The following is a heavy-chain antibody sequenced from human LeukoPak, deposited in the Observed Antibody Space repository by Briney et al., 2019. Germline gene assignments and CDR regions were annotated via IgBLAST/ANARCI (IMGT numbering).Heavy chain of an antibody. CDR1: GFTFSSYA. D-gene: IGHD6-13*01. J-gene: IGHJ4*02. CDR3: AKGGSSSWYHHAFDY. Sequence: PGRSLRLSCAASGFTFSSYAMHWVRQAPGKGLEWVAVISYDGSNKYYADSVKGRFTISRDNSKNTLYLQMNSLRAEDTAVYYCAKGGSSSWYHHAFDYWGQGTLVTVSS. CDR2: ISYDGSNK. V-gene: IGHV3-30*04.